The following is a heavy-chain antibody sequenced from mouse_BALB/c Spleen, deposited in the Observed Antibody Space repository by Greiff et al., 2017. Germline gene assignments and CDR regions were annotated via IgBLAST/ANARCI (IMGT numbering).Heavy chain of an antibody. CDR2: ISYDGSN. J-gene: IGHJ1*01. V-gene: IGHV3-6*02. Sequence: DVKLQESGPGLVKPSQSLSFTCSVTGYSITSGYYWNWIRQFPGNKLEWMGYISYDGSNNYNPSLKNRTSITRDTSKSQFFLKLNSVTTEDTATYYCAREDYGRGDWYFDVWGAGTTVTVSS. CDR3: AREDYGRGDWYFDV. CDR1: GYSITSGYY. D-gene: IGHD1-1*01.